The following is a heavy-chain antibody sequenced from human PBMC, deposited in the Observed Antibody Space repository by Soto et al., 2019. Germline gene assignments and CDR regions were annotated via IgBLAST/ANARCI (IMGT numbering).Heavy chain of an antibody. CDR2: IYYSGST. CDR3: ARHGRQLRLLEWLPYYFDY. Sequence: KPSETLSLTCTVSGGSISSSSYYWGWIRQPPGKGLEWIGSIYYSGSTYYNPSLKSRVTISVDTSKNQFSLKLSSVTAADTAVYYCARHGRQLRLLEWLPYYFDYWGQGTLVTVSS. J-gene: IGHJ4*02. V-gene: IGHV4-39*01. CDR1: GGSISSSSYY. D-gene: IGHD3-3*01.